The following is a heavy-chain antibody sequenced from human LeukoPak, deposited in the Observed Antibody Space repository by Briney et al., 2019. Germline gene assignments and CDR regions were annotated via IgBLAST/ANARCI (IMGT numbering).Heavy chain of an antibody. J-gene: IGHJ4*02. CDR1: GFTFSSYW. Sequence: PGGSLRLSCAASGFTFSSYWMSWVRQAPGKGLEWVANIKPDGSEKNYVDSVKGRFTVSRDNSKNTLYLQMNSLRAEDTAVYYCATFGVVIIPPYWGQGTLVTVSS. D-gene: IGHD3-3*01. CDR3: ATFGVVIIPPY. V-gene: IGHV3-7*03. CDR2: IKPDGSEK.